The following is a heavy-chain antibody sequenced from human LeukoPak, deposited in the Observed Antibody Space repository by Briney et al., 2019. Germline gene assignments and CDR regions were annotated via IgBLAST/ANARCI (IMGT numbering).Heavy chain of an antibody. J-gene: IGHJ4*02. D-gene: IGHD4-17*01. V-gene: IGHV1-2*02. CDR1: GYTFTSYY. Sequence: ASVKVSCKASGYTFTSYYMHWVRQAPGQGLEWMGWINPNSGGTNYAQKFQGRVTMTRDTSISTAYMELSRLRSDDTAVYYCARGDYGDYGGVDYWGQGTLVTVSS. CDR3: ARGDYGDYGGVDY. CDR2: INPNSGGT.